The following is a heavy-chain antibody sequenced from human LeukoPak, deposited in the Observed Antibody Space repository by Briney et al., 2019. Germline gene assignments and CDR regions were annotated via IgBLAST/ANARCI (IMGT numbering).Heavy chain of an antibody. V-gene: IGHV4-61*02. CDR1: GGSISSGSYY. Sequence: SETLSLTCTVSGGSISSGSYYWRWIRQPAGTGLEWIGRIYTSGSTNYNPSLKSRVTISVDTSKNQFSLKLSSVTAADTAVYYCARDRYYDSSGPPDWGQGTLVTVSS. D-gene: IGHD3-22*01. J-gene: IGHJ4*02. CDR3: ARDRYYDSSGPPD. CDR2: IYTSGST.